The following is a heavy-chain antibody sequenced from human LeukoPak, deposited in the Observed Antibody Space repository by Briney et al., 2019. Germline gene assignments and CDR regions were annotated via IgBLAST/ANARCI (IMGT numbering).Heavy chain of an antibody. V-gene: IGHV4-34*01. D-gene: IGHD3-10*01. CDR3: ARQTYYYGSGSHP. CDR1: GGSFSGYY. CDR2: INHSGST. Sequence: SETLSLTCAVYGGSFSGYYWSWIRQPPGKGLEWIGEINHSGSTNYNPSLKSRVTISVDTSKNQFSLKLSSVTAADTAVYYCARQTYYYGSGSHPWGQGTLVTVSS. J-gene: IGHJ4*02.